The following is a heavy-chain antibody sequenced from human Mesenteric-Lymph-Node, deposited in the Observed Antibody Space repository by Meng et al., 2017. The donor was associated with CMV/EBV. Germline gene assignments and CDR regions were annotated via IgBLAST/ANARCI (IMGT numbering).Heavy chain of an antibody. D-gene: IGHD6-13*01. Sequence: GESLKISCEASGFTFSIYAMNWVRQAPGKGLEWVSVIYSGGGNTFYADSVKGRFTISRDSSKNTLYLQMNSLRAEDTAIYYRVKGGSTQQLDYWGQGTLVTVSS. CDR3: VKGGSTQQLDY. CDR1: GFTFSIYA. CDR2: IYSGGGNT. J-gene: IGHJ4*02. V-gene: IGHV3-23*03.